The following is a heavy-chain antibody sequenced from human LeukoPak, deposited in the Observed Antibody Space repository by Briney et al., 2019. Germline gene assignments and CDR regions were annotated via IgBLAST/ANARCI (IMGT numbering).Heavy chain of an antibody. J-gene: IGHJ5*02. CDR1: GYTFTSYD. Sequence: ASVKVSCKASGYTFTSYDINRVRQATGQGLEWMGWMNPSSGNTGYARKFQGRVTMTRNTSITTAYMELSSLRSEDTAVYYCARGERSGSLVDPWGQGTLVTVSS. CDR3: ARGERSGSLVDP. CDR2: MNPSSGNT. D-gene: IGHD3-3*01. V-gene: IGHV1-8*01.